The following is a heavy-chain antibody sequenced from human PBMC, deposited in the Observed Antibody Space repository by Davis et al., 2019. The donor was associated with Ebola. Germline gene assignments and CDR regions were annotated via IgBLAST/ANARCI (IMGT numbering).Heavy chain of an antibody. V-gene: IGHV4-39*02. CDR3: ARDFRLAKNDRGLRYYYGMDV. J-gene: IGHJ6*02. D-gene: IGHD3-3*02. CDR2: IYYSGST. CDR1: GGSISSSSYY. Sequence: SETLSLTCTVSGGSISSSSYYWGWIRQPPGKGLEWIGSIYYSGSTYYNPSLKSRVTISVDTSKNQFSLKLSSVTAADTAVYYCARDFRLAKNDRGLRYYYGMDVWGQGTTVTVSS.